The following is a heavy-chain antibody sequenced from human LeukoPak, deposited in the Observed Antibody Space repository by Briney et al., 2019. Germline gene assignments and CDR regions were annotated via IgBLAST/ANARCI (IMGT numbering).Heavy chain of an antibody. D-gene: IGHD6-19*01. CDR2: IFDIGST. CDR3: ARGGIAVSVESYYFYHMDV. CDR1: GGSISGYY. J-gene: IGHJ6*04. V-gene: IGHV4-59*01. Sequence: SETLSLTCTVSGGSISGYYWSWIRQPPGGGLGWLGYIFDIGSTNSNPSPKSRATLSVDQSSDQFSLRLSAVTAADTAVYYCARGGIAVSVESYYFYHMDVWGKGTTVSVSS.